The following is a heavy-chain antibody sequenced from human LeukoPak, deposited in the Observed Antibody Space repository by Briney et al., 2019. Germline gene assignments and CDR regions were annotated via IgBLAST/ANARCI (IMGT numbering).Heavy chain of an antibody. Sequence: GGSLRLSCAASGFTSSSYSMNWVRQAPGKGLEWVSSISSSSSYIYYADSVKGRFTISRDNAKNPLYLQMNSLRAEDTAVYYCARYCSSTSCSSYYYYYMDVWGKGTTVTVSS. CDR1: GFTSSSYS. D-gene: IGHD2-2*01. CDR2: ISSSSSYI. J-gene: IGHJ6*03. V-gene: IGHV3-21*01. CDR3: ARYCSSTSCSSYYYYYMDV.